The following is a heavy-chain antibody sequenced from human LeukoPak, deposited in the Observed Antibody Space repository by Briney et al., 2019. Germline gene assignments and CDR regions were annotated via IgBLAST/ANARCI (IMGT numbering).Heavy chain of an antibody. V-gene: IGHV3-21*01. Sequence: GGSLRLSCVASRFTFSNYAMNWVRQAPGKGLEWVSSISSTSSNIYYADSVKGRFTISRDNAKNSLYLQMNSLRAEDTAVYYCARGGYSGYVTFDIWGQGTMVTVSS. D-gene: IGHD5-12*01. CDR1: RFTFSNYA. CDR3: ARGGYSGYVTFDI. J-gene: IGHJ3*02. CDR2: ISSTSSNI.